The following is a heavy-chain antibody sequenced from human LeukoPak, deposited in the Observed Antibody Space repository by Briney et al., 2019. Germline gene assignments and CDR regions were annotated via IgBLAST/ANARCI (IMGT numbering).Heavy chain of an antibody. CDR1: GGSVSGSYYY. V-gene: IGHV4-39*07. CDR2: IYYSGST. CDR3: ARDGGYGMDV. D-gene: IGHD3-16*01. Sequence: SETLSLTCALSGGSVSGSYYYWDWIRQPPGKGLEWIGSIYYSGSTYYNPSLRSRVTISVDTSKNQFSLKLSSVTAADTAVYYCARDGGYGMDVWGQGTTVTVSS. J-gene: IGHJ6*02.